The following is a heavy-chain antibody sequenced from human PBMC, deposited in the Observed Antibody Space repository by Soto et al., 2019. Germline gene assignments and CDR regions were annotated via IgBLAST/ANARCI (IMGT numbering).Heavy chain of an antibody. V-gene: IGHV1-8*01. CDR1: GYTFTSYD. CDR3: ARVTRIAADPY. CDR2: MNPNSGNT. D-gene: IGHD6-13*01. Sequence: QVQLVQSGAEVKKPGASVKVSCKTSGYTFTSYDINWVRQATGQGLEWMGWMNPNSGNTGYAQKCQGRVTMTRNTSISTAYMELRSLRAEDTAVYYCARVTRIAADPYWGQGTLVTVSS. J-gene: IGHJ4*02.